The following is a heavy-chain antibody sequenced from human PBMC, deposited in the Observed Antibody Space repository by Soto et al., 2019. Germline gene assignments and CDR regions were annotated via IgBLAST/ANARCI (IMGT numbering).Heavy chain of an antibody. CDR1: GFVFSSFW. CDR3: ARVTAPYYDNSGYFHSNYFDS. CDR2: IKQDGSET. Sequence: EVQLVESGGDLVQPGGSLRLSCATSGFVFSSFWLSWVRQAPGKGLEWVANIKQDGSETYYVDSVKGRFTISRDNAKKSLYLRMNLQRAEDTAVYFCARVTAPYYDNSGYFHSNYFDSWGQGTLVTVSS. J-gene: IGHJ4*02. D-gene: IGHD3-22*01. V-gene: IGHV3-7*01.